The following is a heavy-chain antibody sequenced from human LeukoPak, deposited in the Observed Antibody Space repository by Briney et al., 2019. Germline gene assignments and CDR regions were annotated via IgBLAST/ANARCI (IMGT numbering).Heavy chain of an antibody. D-gene: IGHD4-11*01. CDR1: GGSISSSSYY. J-gene: IGHJ3*02. Sequence: PSETLSLTCTVSGGSISSSSYYWGWIRQPPGKGLEWIGSIYYSGSTYYNPSLKSRVTISVDTSKNQFSLKLSSVTAADTAVYYCARLAVTTYAFDIWGQGTMVTVSS. V-gene: IGHV4-39*07. CDR2: IYYSGST. CDR3: ARLAVTTYAFDI.